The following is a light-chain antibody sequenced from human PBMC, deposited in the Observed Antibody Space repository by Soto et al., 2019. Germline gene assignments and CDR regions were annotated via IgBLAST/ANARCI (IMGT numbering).Light chain of an antibody. J-gene: IGKJ1*01. V-gene: IGKV1-5*01. CDR1: QTISNW. CDR2: DVS. CDR3: KQYNSSWT. Sequence: DIQMTQSPSTLSASVGDRVTITCRASQTISNWLAWYQQKPGKAPRLLIYDVSTLQSGVPSRFSGSGSGTQFTLTISGLQPDDSATYYCKQYNSSWTFGQGTKVEIK.